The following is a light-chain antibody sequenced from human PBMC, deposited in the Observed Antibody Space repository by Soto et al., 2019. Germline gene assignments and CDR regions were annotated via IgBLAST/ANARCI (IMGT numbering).Light chain of an antibody. CDR1: SSDVGGSNH. Sequence: QSVLTQPASVSDSPGQSITISCTGTSSDVGGSNHVSWYQQHPGKAPKLMIYDVTNRPSGVSHRFSGSKSGSTASLIISGLQAEDEADYYCVSFTSSTTYVFGTGTKVT. J-gene: IGLJ1*01. CDR3: VSFTSSTTYV. CDR2: DVT. V-gene: IGLV2-14*01.